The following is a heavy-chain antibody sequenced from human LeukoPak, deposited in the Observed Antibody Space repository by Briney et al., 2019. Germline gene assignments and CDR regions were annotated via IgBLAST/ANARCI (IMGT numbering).Heavy chain of an antibody. CDR3: TRAGPNYYYYGLDV. Sequence: SETLSLTCAVYGGSFSGYYWSWIRQPPGKGLEWIGEINHRGGTNYNPSLRSRVTISADTSNNQFSLKLRSVTAADTAVYYCTRAGPNYYYYGLDVWGQGTTVTVSS. V-gene: IGHV4-34*01. D-gene: IGHD3-10*01. J-gene: IGHJ6*02. CDR1: GGSFSGYY. CDR2: INHRGGT.